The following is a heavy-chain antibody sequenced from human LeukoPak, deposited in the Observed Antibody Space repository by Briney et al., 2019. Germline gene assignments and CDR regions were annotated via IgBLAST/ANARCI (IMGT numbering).Heavy chain of an antibody. CDR1: GFTFSSYW. Sequence: PGGSLRLSCAASGFTFSSYWMSWVRQAPGKGLEGVANIKQDGGEKYYVDSVKGRFTISRDNAKNSLYLQMNSLRAEDTAVYYCAREGGWSPLDYWGQGTLVTVSS. D-gene: IGHD6-19*01. J-gene: IGHJ4*02. CDR2: IKQDGGEK. V-gene: IGHV3-7*01. CDR3: AREGGWSPLDY.